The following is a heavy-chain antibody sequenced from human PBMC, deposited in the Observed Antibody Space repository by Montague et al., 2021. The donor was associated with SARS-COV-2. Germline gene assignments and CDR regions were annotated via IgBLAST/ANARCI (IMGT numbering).Heavy chain of an antibody. D-gene: IGHD3-10*01. CDR1: GGSFSADY. Sequence: SETLSLTCAVSGGSFSADYWSWIRQSPGKGLEWIGEVYHSGSTTYNPSVRSRVLISLDTSRSQISLNLRSVTAAATAVFYCARGGIRIGMNRGVRSRPFDSWGQGTLVTVSS. V-gene: IGHV4-34*01. CDR2: VYHSGST. J-gene: IGHJ5*01. CDR3: ARGGIRIGMNRGVRSRPFDS.